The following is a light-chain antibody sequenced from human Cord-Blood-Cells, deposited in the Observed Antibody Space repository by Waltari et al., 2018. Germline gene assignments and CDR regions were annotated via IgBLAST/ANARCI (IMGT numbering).Light chain of an antibody. CDR2: DAS. CDR1: QSISSW. Sequence: DIQMTKSPSTLFASVGDRVTITCRASQSISSWLAWYQQKPGKAPKLRIYDASSLESGVPSRFSGSGSGTEFTLTISSLQPDDFATYYCQQYNSYSWTFGQGTKVEIK. J-gene: IGKJ1*01. V-gene: IGKV1-5*01. CDR3: QQYNSYSWT.